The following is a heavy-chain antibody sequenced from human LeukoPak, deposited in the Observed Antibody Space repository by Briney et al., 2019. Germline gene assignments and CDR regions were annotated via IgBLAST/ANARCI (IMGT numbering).Heavy chain of an antibody. CDR2: INPNSGGT. CDR1: GYTFTGYY. J-gene: IGHJ4*02. D-gene: IGHD3-22*01. CDR3: AINYDSSGYSALYFDY. Sequence: ASVTVSCKASGYTFTGYYMHLVRQAPGQGLEWMGWINPNSGGTNYAQKFQGRVTMTRDTSISTAYMELSRLRSDDTAVYYCAINYDSSGYSALYFDYWGQGTLVTVSS. V-gene: IGHV1-2*02.